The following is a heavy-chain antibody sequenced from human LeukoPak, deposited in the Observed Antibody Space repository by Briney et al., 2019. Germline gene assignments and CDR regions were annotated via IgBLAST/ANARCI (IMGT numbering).Heavy chain of an antibody. Sequence: ESLTLPCAASGSTFSAYSLSWVHQSHRKALQLLPPISASGTYTYYADSVKGRFTISRKNSKNTLYLQMNSLRAEDTALYYCAKDGKRITMIGVVRRGHYLDYWGQGTLVTVSS. D-gene: IGHD3-22*01. CDR3: AKDGKRITMIGVVRRGHYLDY. CDR2: ISASGTYT. J-gene: IGHJ4*02. V-gene: IGHV3-23*01. CDR1: GSTFSAYS.